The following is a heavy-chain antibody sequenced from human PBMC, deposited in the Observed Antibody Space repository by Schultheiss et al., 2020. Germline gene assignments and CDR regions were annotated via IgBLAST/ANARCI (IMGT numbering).Heavy chain of an antibody. CDR3: AKDLEGWGPHSRHWFLEWLPYSDY. Sequence: SATLSLTCTVSGGSISSSSYYWGWIRQPPGKGLEWIGRIYTSGSTNYNPSLKSRVTISVDTSKNQFSLKLSSVTAADTAVYYCAKDLEGWGPHSRHWFLEWLPYSDYWGQGTLVTVSS. CDR1: GGSISSSSYY. CDR2: IYTSGST. D-gene: IGHD3-3*01. J-gene: IGHJ4*02. V-gene: IGHV4-39*07.